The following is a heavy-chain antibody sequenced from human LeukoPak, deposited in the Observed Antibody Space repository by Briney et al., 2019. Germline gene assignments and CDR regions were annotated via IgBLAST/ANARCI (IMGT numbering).Heavy chain of an antibody. CDR3: ARYPDSGSGWPGWDY. V-gene: IGHV4-38-2*01. J-gene: IGHJ4*02. CDR2: IYHSGST. D-gene: IGHD6-19*01. CDR1: GYSISSGYY. Sequence: SETLSLTCAVSGYSISSGYYWGWIRQPPGTGLEWIGSIYHSGSTYYNPSLKSRVTISVDTSKNKFSLKLSSVTAADTAVYYCARYPDSGSGWPGWDYWGQGTLVTVSS.